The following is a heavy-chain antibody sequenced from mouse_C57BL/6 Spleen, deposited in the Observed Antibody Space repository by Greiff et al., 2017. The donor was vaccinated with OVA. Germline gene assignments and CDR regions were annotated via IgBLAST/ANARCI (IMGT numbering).Heavy chain of an antibody. Sequence: VKLQESGAELVKPGASVKISCKASGYAFSSYWMNWVKQRPGKGLEWIGQIYPGDGDTNYNGKFKGKATLTADKSSSTAYMQLSSLTSEDSAVYFCARPSPYYYGSSHWYFDVWGTGTTVTVSS. CDR2: IYPGDGDT. CDR3: ARPSPYYYGSSHWYFDV. J-gene: IGHJ1*03. D-gene: IGHD1-1*01. V-gene: IGHV1-80*01. CDR1: GYAFSSYW.